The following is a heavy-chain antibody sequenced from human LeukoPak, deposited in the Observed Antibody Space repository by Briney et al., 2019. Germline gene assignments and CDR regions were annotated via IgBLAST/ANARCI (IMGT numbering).Heavy chain of an antibody. CDR2: ISSSSSYI. CDR1: GFTFSSYS. J-gene: IGHJ3*02. CDR3: ARDLTIQLWLARAFDI. V-gene: IGHV3-21*01. Sequence: GGSLRLSCAASGFTFSSYSMNWVRQAPGKGLEWVSSISSSSSYIYYADSVKGRFTISRDNAKNSLYLQMNSLRAEDTAVYYCARDLTIQLWLARAFDIWGQGTMVTVSS. D-gene: IGHD5-18*01.